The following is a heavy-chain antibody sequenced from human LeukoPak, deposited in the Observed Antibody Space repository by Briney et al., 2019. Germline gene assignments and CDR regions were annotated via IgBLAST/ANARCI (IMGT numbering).Heavy chain of an antibody. CDR2: INHSGST. J-gene: IGHJ4*02. CDR1: GGSFSGYY. CDR3: ATRPHIVATYYFDY. D-gene: IGHD5-12*01. Sequence: SETLSLTCAVYGGSFSGYYWSWIRQSPGKGLEWIGEINHSGSTNYNPSLKSRVTISVDTSKNQFSLKLSSVPAADTAVYYCATRPHIVATYYFDYWGQGTLVTVSS. V-gene: IGHV4-34*01.